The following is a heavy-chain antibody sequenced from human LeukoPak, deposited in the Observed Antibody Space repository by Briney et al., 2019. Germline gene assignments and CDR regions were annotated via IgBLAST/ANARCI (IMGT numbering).Heavy chain of an antibody. V-gene: IGHV3-48*04. Sequence: GGSLRLSCAASGFTFSSYSMNWVRQAPGKGLEWVSYISSSSSTIYYADSVKGRFTISRDNAKNSLYLQMNSLRAEDTAVYYCARTISAHGTDFDYWGQGPLVTVSS. CDR3: ARTISAHGTDFDY. D-gene: IGHD3-9*01. CDR2: ISSSSSTI. J-gene: IGHJ4*02. CDR1: GFTFSSYS.